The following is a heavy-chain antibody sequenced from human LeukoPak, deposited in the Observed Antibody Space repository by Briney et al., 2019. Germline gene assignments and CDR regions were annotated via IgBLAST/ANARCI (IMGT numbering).Heavy chain of an antibody. Sequence: PGGSLRLSCAASGFTFSSYAMSWVRQAPGKGLEWVSIISSSGGATYYADSVKGRFTISRDNFKNTLYLQMNSLRAEDTAVYYCAKGGSSWTGYFQHWGQGTLVTVSS. CDR3: AKGGSSWTGYFQH. CDR1: GFTFSSYA. V-gene: IGHV3-23*01. CDR2: ISSSGGAT. D-gene: IGHD6-13*01. J-gene: IGHJ1*01.